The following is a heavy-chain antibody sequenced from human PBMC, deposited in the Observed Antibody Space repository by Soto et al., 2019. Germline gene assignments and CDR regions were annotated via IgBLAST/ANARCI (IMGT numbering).Heavy chain of an antibody. J-gene: IGHJ6*02. CDR3: ARGGRYTYGYGDYTYGMDV. Sequence: EVQVLESGGGLVQPGGSLRLACAASGFSFGDYAMSWVRQAPGKGLEWVSGISGTGSRTSYADSVRGRLTISRDNVNNALYLQMDSLRAEDTAVYYCARGGRYTYGYGDYTYGMDVWGQGTTVTVSS. D-gene: IGHD5-18*01. CDR1: GFSFGDYA. V-gene: IGHV3-23*01. CDR2: ISGTGSRT.